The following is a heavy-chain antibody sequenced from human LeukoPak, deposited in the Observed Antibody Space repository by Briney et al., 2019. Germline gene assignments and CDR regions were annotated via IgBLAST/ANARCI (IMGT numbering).Heavy chain of an antibody. J-gene: IGHJ3*02. D-gene: IGHD3-3*01. Sequence: GGSLRLSCAASGFTFSNAWMSWVRQAPGKGLEWVGRIKSKTDGGTTDYAAPVKGRFTISRDDSKNTLYLQMNSLKTEDTAVYYCTAHYDFWSGPDAFDIWGQGTMVTVSS. CDR2: IKSKTDGGTT. CDR3: TAHYDFWSGPDAFDI. V-gene: IGHV3-15*01. CDR1: GFTFSNAW.